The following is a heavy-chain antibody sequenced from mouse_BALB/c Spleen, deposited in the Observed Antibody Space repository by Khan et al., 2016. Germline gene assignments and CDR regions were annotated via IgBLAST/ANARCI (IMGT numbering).Heavy chain of an antibody. V-gene: IGHV9-2-1*01. D-gene: IGHD1-1*01. CDR1: GYTFTDYS. J-gene: IGHJ4*01. CDR3: AGCRCSSYDYYAMDY. CDR2: INTDTGEP. Sequence: QSQLVQSGPELKKPGETVKISCKASGYTFTDYSMHWVKQAPGKGLKWMGWINTDTGEPTYADDFKGRFAFSLETSASTAYLQINNLKNEDAATYYCAGCRCSSYDYYAMDYWGQGTSVTVSS.